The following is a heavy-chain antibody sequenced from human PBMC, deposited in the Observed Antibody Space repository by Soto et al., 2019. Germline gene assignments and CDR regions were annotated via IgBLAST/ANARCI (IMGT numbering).Heavy chain of an antibody. CDR3: ARGLTGTTLAYGMDV. D-gene: IGHD1-7*01. CDR2: FIPIFGTA. J-gene: IGHJ6*02. Sequence: QVQLVQSGAEVKKPGSSVKVSCKASGGTFSSYAISWVRQAPGQGLEWMGGFIPIFGTADYAQKFQGRVTXTXXXSXGTAYMELSSLSSEDTAVYYCARGLTGTTLAYGMDVWGQGTTVTVSS. CDR1: GGTFSSYA. V-gene: IGHV1-69*05.